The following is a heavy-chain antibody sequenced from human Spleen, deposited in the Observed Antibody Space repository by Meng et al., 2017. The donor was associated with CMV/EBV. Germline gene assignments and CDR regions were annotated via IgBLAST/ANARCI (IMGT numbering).Heavy chain of an antibody. Sequence: SGSYYWSWIRQPPGKGLEWIGYIYYSGSTNYNPSLKSRVTISVDTSKNQFSLKLSSVTAADTAVYYCAREGTVPLRGYYYYYGMDVWGQGTTVTVSS. CDR3: AREGTVPLRGYYYYYGMDV. CDR2: IYYSGST. D-gene: IGHD2-2*01. J-gene: IGHJ6*02. CDR1: SGSYY. V-gene: IGHV4-61*01.